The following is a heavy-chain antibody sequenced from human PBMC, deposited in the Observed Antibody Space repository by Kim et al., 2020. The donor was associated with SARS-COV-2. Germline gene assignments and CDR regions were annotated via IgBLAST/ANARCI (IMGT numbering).Heavy chain of an antibody. CDR1: GFTFSTYW. Sequence: GGSLRLSCVASGFTFSTYWMHWVRQTPGEGLVWISNVNSDGSRTTYADSVRGRFTISRDNTRDTLYLQMNSLRAEDTAIYYCVNLAPTGPGCWGQGTLVTVSS. D-gene: IGHD3-9*01. V-gene: IGHV3-74*01. CDR3: VNLAPTGPGC. J-gene: IGHJ4*02. CDR2: VNSDGSRT.